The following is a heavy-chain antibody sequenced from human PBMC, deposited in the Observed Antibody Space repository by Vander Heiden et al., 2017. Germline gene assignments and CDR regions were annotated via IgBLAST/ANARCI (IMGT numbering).Heavy chain of an antibody. CDR2: MNPNSGNT. V-gene: IGHV1-8*01. CDR1: GYTFSSYV. CDR3: AREGVVVTPIPDPFDI. J-gene: IGHJ3*02. D-gene: IGHD2-21*02. Sequence: QVQLVQSGAEVKKPGASVKVSCKASGYTFSSYVINWVRQAAGQGLEWMGWMNPNSGNTGYAQKFQGRVTMTRSTSISTAYMELSSLTSEDTAVYYCAREGVVVTPIPDPFDIWGQGTMVTVSS.